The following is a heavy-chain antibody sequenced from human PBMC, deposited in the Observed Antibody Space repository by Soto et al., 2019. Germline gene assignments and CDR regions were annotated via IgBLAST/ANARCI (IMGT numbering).Heavy chain of an antibody. V-gene: IGHV3-7*01. CDR2: IKQDESEK. J-gene: IGHJ4*02. D-gene: IGHD3-16*01. CDR1: XXXXSSYW. Sequence: EVQLVESGGGLVQPGGSLXIXXXXXXXXXSSYWMXWVRQAPGKGLEWVASIKQDESEKYYVDSVKGRFTISRDNVDDSLFLQMNSLSADDTAVYFCVRDVAFDYVNWGQGTLVTVSS. CDR3: VRDVAFDYVN.